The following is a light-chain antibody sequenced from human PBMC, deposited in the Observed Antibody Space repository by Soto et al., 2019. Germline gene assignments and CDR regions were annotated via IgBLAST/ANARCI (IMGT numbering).Light chain of an antibody. Sequence: EIVLTQSPGTLSLSPGERATLSCRASQSVRSSYLAWYQQKPGQAPRLLIYGASARATGIPDRFSGSGSGTDFTLTISRLELEDFAVYYCQQYGSSPPEYTFGQGTKLEIK. V-gene: IGKV3-20*01. J-gene: IGKJ2*01. CDR1: QSVRSSY. CDR2: GAS. CDR3: QQYGSSPPEYT.